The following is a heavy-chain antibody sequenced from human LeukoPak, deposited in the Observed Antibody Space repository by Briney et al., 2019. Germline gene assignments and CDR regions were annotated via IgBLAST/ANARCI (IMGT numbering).Heavy chain of an antibody. D-gene: IGHD2-8*01. J-gene: IGHJ6*02. CDR2: ISYDGSNK. Sequence: GGSLRLSCAASGFTFSSYAMHWVRQVPGKGLEWVAVISYDGSNKYYADSVKGRFTISRDNSKNTLYLQMNSLRAEDTAVYYCARRSLNGDYYYYGMDVWGQGTTVTVSS. CDR1: GFTFSSYA. CDR3: ARRSLNGDYYYYGMDV. V-gene: IGHV3-30*04.